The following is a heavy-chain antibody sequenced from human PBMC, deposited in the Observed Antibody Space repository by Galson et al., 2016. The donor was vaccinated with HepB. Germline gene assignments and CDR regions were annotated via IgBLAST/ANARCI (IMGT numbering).Heavy chain of an antibody. V-gene: IGHV4-31*03. Sequence: TLSLTCTVSGDSIISGDVFWSWIRQHPGKGLEWIGYINCDGIAHYTPSLRRRVVISADTSKNQFSLKLSSVTAADTAVYYCARFMPAATSPSAYLDYWGQGTLATVSS. CDR1: GDSIISGDVF. CDR2: INCDGIA. D-gene: IGHD6-13*01. CDR3: ARFMPAATSPSAYLDY. J-gene: IGHJ4*02.